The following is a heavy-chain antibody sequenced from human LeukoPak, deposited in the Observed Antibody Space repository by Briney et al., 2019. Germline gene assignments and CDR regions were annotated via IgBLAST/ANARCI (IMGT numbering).Heavy chain of an antibody. V-gene: IGHV4-34*01. D-gene: IGHD3-16*01. J-gene: IGHJ4*02. CDR2: INHSGST. CDR1: GGSLKSYY. Sequence: PSQTLSLTCSVSGGSLKSYYWNWIRQPPGKGLEWIGEINHSGSTNYNPSLKSRVTISVDTSKNQFSLKLSSVTAADTAVYYCARGGGRKGPIDYWGQGTLVTVSS. CDR3: ARGGGRKGPIDY.